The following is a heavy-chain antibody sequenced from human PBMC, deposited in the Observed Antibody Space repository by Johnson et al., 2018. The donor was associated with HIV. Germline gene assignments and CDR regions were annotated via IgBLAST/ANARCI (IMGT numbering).Heavy chain of an antibody. CDR1: GFTFDDYA. CDR2: ISWNSGSI. D-gene: IGHD5-18*01. J-gene: IGHJ3*02. Sequence: VQLVESGGGLVQPGGSLRLSCAASGFTFDDYAMHWVRQAPGKGLEWVSGISWNSGSIGYADSVKGRFTISRDNAKNSLYMEMNSLRVEDTAVYYCARQLARGAFDIWGQGTMVTVSS. V-gene: IGHV3-9*01. CDR3: ARQLARGAFDI.